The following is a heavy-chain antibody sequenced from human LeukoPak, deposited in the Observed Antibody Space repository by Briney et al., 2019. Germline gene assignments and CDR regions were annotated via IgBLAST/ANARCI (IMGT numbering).Heavy chain of an antibody. Sequence: PGGPLRLSCAASGFTFSSYAMSWVRQAPGKGLEWVSAISGSGGSTYYADSVKGWFTTSRDNAKNSLYQQMNSLRAEGTALYYCAKGTLFAAAGLHWFDPWGQGTLVTVSS. CDR1: GFTFSSYA. CDR2: ISGSGGST. D-gene: IGHD6-13*01. J-gene: IGHJ5*02. CDR3: AKGTLFAAAGLHWFDP. V-gene: IGHV3-23*01.